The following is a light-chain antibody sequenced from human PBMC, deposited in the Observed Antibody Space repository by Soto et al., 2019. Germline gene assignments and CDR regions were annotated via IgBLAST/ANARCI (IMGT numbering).Light chain of an antibody. V-gene: IGLV1-47*01. CDR2: KNN. CDR1: SSNIGGNY. J-gene: IGLJ2*01. CDR3: AAWDDSLGGPV. Sequence: QSALTQPPSASGTPGQRVTISCSGSSSNIGGNYVYWYQQLPGTAPKLLIYKNNQRPSGVPDRFSGSKSGTSASLAISGLRSEDEADYYCAAWDDSLGGPVFGGGTKLTVL.